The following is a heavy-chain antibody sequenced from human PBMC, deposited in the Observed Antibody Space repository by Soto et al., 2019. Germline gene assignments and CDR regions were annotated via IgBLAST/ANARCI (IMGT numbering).Heavy chain of an antibody. CDR2: IYSGGST. J-gene: IGHJ4*02. CDR3: ARDPWAADY. V-gene: IGHV3-66*01. CDR1: GFTVSTKH. Sequence: PGGSLRLSCAASGFTVSTKHMSWVRQAPGKGLEWVSVIYSGGSTFYADSVRGRFTISRGNSKNTVNLQMNSLRAEDTAVYYCARDPWAADYWGQGTLVTVSS. D-gene: IGHD3-16*01.